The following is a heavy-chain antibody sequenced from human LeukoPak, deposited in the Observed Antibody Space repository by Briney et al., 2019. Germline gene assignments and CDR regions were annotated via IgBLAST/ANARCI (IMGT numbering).Heavy chain of an antibody. V-gene: IGHV3-21*01. Sequence: GGSLRLSCAASGFTFSSYSMNWVCQAPGKGLEWVSSISSSSSYIYYADSVKGRFTIPRDHAKNSLYLQMNSLRAEDTAVYYCARSSYYYGSGDFMDVWGKGTTVTVSS. CDR3: ARSSYYYGSGDFMDV. CDR2: ISSSSSYI. J-gene: IGHJ6*03. CDR1: GFTFSSYS. D-gene: IGHD3-10*01.